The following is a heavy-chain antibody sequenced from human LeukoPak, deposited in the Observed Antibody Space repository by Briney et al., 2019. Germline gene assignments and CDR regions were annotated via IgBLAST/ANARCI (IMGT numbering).Heavy chain of an antibody. CDR1: GTSISSSAYY. Sequence: SETLSLTCTVSGTSISSSAYYWGWIRQVPGKGLEWIGSIYYSGTAYYNPSLESRVTISEDTSRSRFSLMLTSVTAADTAVYYCARQASDYYYYYMDVWGQGATVIVAS. V-gene: IGHV4-39*01. CDR3: ARQASDYYYYYMDV. J-gene: IGHJ6*03. CDR2: IYYSGTA.